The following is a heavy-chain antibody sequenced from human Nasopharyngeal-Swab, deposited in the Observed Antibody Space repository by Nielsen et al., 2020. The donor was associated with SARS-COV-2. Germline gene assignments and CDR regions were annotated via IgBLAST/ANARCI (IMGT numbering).Heavy chain of an antibody. D-gene: IGHD3-22*01. CDR1: GFTFSSYW. CDR3: AREPPATYYYDSSGYPKSSYYYGMDV. J-gene: IGHJ6*02. CDR2: INSDGSST. V-gene: IGHV3-74*01. Sequence: GESLKISCAASGFTFSSYWMHWDRQAPGKGLVWVSRINSDGSSTSHADSVKGRFTISRDNAKNTLYLQMNSLRAEDTAVYYCAREPPATYYYDSSGYPKSSYYYGMDVWGQGTTVTVSS.